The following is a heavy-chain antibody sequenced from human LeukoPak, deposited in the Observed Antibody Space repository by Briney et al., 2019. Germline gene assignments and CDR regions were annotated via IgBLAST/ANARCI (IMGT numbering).Heavy chain of an antibody. CDR1: GFTFSSYW. V-gene: IGHV3-7*01. Sequence: GGSLRLSCAASGFTFSSYWMSWVRQAPGKGLEWVANIEQDGSEKYYVDSVKGRFTISRDNAKNSLYLQMNSLRAEDTAVYYCARIGNYYGRRNDYWGQGTLVTVSS. CDR2: IEQDGSEK. CDR3: ARIGNYYGRRNDY. J-gene: IGHJ4*02. D-gene: IGHD3-10*01.